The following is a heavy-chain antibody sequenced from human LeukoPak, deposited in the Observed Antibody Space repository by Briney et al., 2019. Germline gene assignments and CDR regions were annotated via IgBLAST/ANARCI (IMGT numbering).Heavy chain of an antibody. J-gene: IGHJ4*02. D-gene: IGHD6-13*01. CDR3: ARAESSSSSWYYFDY. V-gene: IGHV3-30*03. CDR2: ISYDGSNK. CDR1: GFTFSSYS. Sequence: GGSLRLSCAASGFTFSSYSMNWVRQAPGKGLEWVAVISYDGSNKYYADSVKGRFTISRDNSKNTLYLQMNSLRAEDTAVYYCARAESSSSSWYYFDYWGQGTLVTVSS.